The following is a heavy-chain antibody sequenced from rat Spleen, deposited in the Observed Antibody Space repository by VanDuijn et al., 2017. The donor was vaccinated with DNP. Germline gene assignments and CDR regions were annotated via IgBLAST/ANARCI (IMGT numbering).Heavy chain of an antibody. J-gene: IGHJ3*01. CDR1: GFTFSDYY. D-gene: IGHD1-12*02. CDR3: TRHQYYDGTYYNWFAY. V-gene: IGHV5-22*01. CDR2: ISYEGSST. Sequence: EVQLVESGGGLVQPGRSLKLSCATSGFTFSDYYMAWVRQAPKKGLEWVASISYEGSSTSYGDSGKGRFTISKDNAKSTLYLQMDSLRSEDTASYYCTRHQYYDGTYYNWFAYWGQGTLVTVSS.